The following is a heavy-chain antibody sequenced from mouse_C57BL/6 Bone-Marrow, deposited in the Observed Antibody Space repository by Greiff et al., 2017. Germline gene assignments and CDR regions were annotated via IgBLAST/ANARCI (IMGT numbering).Heavy chain of an antibody. J-gene: IGHJ3*01. CDR3: TVTGRFAY. CDR1: GFTFSSYA. CDR2: ISSGGDYI. Sequence: EVTLVESGEGLVKPGGSLKLSCAASGFTFSSYAMSWVRQTPEKRLEWVAYISSGGDYIYYADTVTGRFTISRDNARNTLYLKMSSLKSEETAMDYCTVTGRFAYWGQGTLVTVSA. D-gene: IGHD4-1*01. V-gene: IGHV5-9-1*02.